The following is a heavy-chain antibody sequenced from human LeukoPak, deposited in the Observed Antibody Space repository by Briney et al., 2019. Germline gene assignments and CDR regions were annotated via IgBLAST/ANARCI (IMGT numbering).Heavy chain of an antibody. V-gene: IGHV4-39*07. J-gene: IGHJ5*02. D-gene: IGHD1/OR15-1a*01. Sequence: SETLSLTCTVSGGSISSSSYYWGWIRQPPGKGLEWIGSIYDSGSTYYDPSLKSRVTISVDTSKNQFSLKLSSVTATDTAVYSCARAQGNNWNNNWFDPWGQGTLVTVSS. CDR1: GGSISSSSYY. CDR2: IYDSGST. CDR3: ARAQGNNWNNNWFDP.